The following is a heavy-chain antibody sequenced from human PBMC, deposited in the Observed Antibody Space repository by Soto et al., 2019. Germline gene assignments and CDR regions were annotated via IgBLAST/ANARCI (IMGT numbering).Heavy chain of an antibody. V-gene: IGHV1-69*13. D-gene: IGHD6-13*01. Sequence: GASVKVSCKASGGTFSSYAISWVRQAPGQGLEWMGGIIPIFGTANYAQKFQGRVTITADESTSTAYMELSSLRSEDTAVYYCARKGTAAGTPFDPWGQGTLVTVSS. J-gene: IGHJ5*02. CDR2: IIPIFGTA. CDR1: GGTFSSYA. CDR3: ARKGTAAGTPFDP.